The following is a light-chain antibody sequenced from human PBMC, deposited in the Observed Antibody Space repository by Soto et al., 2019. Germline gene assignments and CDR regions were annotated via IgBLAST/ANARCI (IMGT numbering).Light chain of an antibody. V-gene: IGKV1-5*03. CDR1: QSITNW. CDR2: MAS. Sequence: DIQLTQSPSTLSASVGDRVTITCRASQSITNWLAWYQQKPGKAPKVLIHMASSLKSGVPSRFSGSGSGTDFTLTITSLQHDDSATYYCQQYNSLSSVSFGGGTKVEI. J-gene: IGKJ4*01. CDR3: QQYNSLSSVS.